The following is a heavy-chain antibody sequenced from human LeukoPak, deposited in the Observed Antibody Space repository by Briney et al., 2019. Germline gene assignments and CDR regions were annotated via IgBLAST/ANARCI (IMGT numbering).Heavy chain of an antibody. Sequence: GGSLRLSCAASGFTFSSYGMHWVRQAPGKGLEWVAVISYDGSNKYYADSVKGRFTISRDNSRNTLYLQMNSLRAEDTAVYYCATAHRHYFYDSSGPGGPFDSWGQGTLVTVSS. CDR2: ISYDGSNK. CDR1: GFTFSSYG. CDR3: ATAHRHYFYDSSGPGGPFDS. J-gene: IGHJ4*02. D-gene: IGHD3-22*01. V-gene: IGHV3-30*03.